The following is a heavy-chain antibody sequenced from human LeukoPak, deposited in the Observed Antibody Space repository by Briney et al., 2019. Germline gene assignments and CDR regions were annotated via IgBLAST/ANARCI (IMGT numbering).Heavy chain of an antibody. CDR1: GYTFTSYA. CDR2: ISAYNGNT. Sequence: ASVRVSCKTSGYTFTSYAITWLRQAPGQGLEWVGWISAYNGNTKFAQKVQGTVTMTTDTSTSTAYMELRSLRSDDTAVYYCARDINYGLDVWGQGTTVTVSS. V-gene: IGHV1-18*01. CDR3: ARDINYGLDV. J-gene: IGHJ6*02.